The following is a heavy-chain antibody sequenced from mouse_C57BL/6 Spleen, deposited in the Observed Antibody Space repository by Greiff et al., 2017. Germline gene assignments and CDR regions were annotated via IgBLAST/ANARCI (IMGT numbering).Heavy chain of an antibody. J-gene: IGHJ4*01. CDR2: INPNNGGT. Sequence: EVQLQQSGPELVKPGASVKISCKASGYTFTDYYMNWVKQSHGKSLEWIGDINPNNGGTSYNQKFKGKATLTVDKSSSTAYMELRSLTSEDSAVYYCAPTGTGYAMDYWGQGTSVTVSS. CDR3: APTGTGYAMDY. V-gene: IGHV1-26*01. CDR1: GYTFTDYY. D-gene: IGHD4-1*02.